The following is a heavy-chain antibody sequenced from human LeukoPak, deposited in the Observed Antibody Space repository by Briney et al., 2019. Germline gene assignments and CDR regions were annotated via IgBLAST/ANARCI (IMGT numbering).Heavy chain of an antibody. Sequence: PGGSLRLSCAASGFTFSSYGMHWVRQAPGKGLEWVAFIRYDGNYKNYGDSVKGRFTISRDNSKNTLYLQMDSLRAEDTAVYYCASYRELRAFDYWGQGTLVTVSS. V-gene: IGHV3-30*02. CDR1: GFTFSSYG. CDR2: IRYDGNYK. CDR3: ASYRELRAFDY. J-gene: IGHJ4*02. D-gene: IGHD1-26*01.